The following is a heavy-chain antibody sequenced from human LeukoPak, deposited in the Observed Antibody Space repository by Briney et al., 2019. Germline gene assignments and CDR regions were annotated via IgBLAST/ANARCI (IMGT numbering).Heavy chain of an antibody. Sequence: GGSLRLSCAASGFTFSSYAMHWVRQVPGKGLEWVAVISYDGANKYYADSVKGRFTISSDNSKDTLFLQMNSLRAEDTALYYCARVMTTVSTFYGMDVWGXXTTXTXS. J-gene: IGHJ6*01. CDR1: GFTFSSYA. V-gene: IGHV3-30-3*01. CDR2: ISYDGANK. CDR3: ARVMTTVSTFYGMDV. D-gene: IGHD4-17*01.